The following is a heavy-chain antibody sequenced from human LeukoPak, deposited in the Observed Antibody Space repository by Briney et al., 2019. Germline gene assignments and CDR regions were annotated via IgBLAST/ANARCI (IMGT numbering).Heavy chain of an antibody. Sequence: SETLFLTCTVSGGSISSYYWSWIRQPPGKGLEWIGYIYYSGSTNYNPSLKSRVTISVDTSKNQFSLKLSSVTAADTAVYYCARELWFGELSGYYGMDAWGQGTTVTVSS. D-gene: IGHD3-10*01. J-gene: IGHJ6*02. CDR2: IYYSGST. CDR3: ARELWFGELSGYYGMDA. V-gene: IGHV4-59*01. CDR1: GGSISSYY.